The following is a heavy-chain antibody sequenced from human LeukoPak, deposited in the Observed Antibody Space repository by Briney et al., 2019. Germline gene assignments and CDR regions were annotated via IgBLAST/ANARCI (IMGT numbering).Heavy chain of an antibody. CDR1: GGSFSGYY. V-gene: IGHV4-34*01. CDR3: ASLAGYSSRTKEFDP. CDR2: INHSGST. J-gene: IGHJ5*02. D-gene: IGHD6-13*01. Sequence: SETLSLTCAVYGGSFSGYYWSWIRQPPGKGLEWIGEINHSGSTNYNPSLKGRVTISVDTSKNQFSLKLSSVTAADTAVYYCASLAGYSSRTKEFDPWGQGTLVTVSS.